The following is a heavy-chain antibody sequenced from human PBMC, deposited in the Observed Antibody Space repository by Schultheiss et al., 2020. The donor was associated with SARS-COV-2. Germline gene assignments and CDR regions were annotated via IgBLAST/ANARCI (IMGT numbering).Heavy chain of an antibody. D-gene: IGHD3-10*01. CDR2: IKSKTDGGTT. J-gene: IGHJ4*02. Sequence: GESLKISCAASGFTFSNAWMSWVRQAPGKGLEWVGRIKSKTDGGTTDYAAPVKGRFTISRDDSKNTLYLQMNSLKTEDTAVYYCTTDLWYYYGSGSYFSSYWGQGTLVTVSS. CDR1: GFTFSNAW. V-gene: IGHV3-15*01. CDR3: TTDLWYYYGSGSYFSSY.